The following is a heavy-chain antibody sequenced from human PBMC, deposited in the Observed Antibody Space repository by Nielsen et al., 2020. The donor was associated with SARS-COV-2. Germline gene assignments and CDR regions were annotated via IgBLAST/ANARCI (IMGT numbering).Heavy chain of an antibody. CDR2: IYYSGST. Sequence: LRLSCTVSGGSISSGGYYWSWIRQHPGKGLEWIGYIYYSGSTNYNPSLKSRVTISVDTSKNQFSLKLSSVTAADTAVYYCARQPSIAAAGFDYWGQGTLVTVSS. D-gene: IGHD6-13*01. CDR1: GGSISSGGYY. CDR3: ARQPSIAAAGFDY. J-gene: IGHJ4*02. V-gene: IGHV4-31*03.